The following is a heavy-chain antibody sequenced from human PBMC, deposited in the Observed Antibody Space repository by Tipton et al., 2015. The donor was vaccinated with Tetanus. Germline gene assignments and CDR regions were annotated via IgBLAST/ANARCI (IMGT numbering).Heavy chain of an antibody. V-gene: IGHV3-33*01. D-gene: IGHD2-15*01. CDR2: FWYDGTEQ. CDR1: GFIFSSYG. J-gene: IGHJ4*02. Sequence: SLRLSCAASGFIFSSYGIHWVRQAPGKGLEWVAVFWYDGTEQYDADSVKGRFILSRDNSKNTLYLEMNSLRVGDTDLYYCASEAKCSGGRCPSGGFDNWGQGTPVTVSS. CDR3: ASEAKCSGGRCPSGGFDN.